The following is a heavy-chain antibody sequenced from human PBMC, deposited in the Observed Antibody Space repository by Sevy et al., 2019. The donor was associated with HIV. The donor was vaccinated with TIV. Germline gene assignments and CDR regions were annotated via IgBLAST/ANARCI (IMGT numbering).Heavy chain of an antibody. D-gene: IGHD2-2*01. V-gene: IGHV4-34*01. CDR2: INHSGST. Sequence: SDTLSLTRAVYGGSFSGYYWSWIRQPPGKGLEWIGEINHSGSTNYNPSLKSRVTISVDTSKNQFSLKLSSVTAADTAVYYCARSWAADIVVVPAAMDYYYYGMDVWGQGTTVTVSS. CDR1: GGSFSGYY. J-gene: IGHJ6*02. CDR3: ARSWAADIVVVPAAMDYYYYGMDV.